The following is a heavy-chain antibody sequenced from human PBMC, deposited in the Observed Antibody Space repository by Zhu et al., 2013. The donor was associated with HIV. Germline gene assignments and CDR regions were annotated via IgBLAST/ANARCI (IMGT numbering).Heavy chain of an antibody. Sequence: QVQLVQSGAEVKKPGASVKVSCKASGYTFTGYYMHWVRQAPGQGLEWMGWINPNSGGTNYAQKFQGWVTMTRDTSISTAYMGLSRLRSDDTAVYYCARGPLGIVASTEAFDIWGQGTMVTVSS. CDR2: INPNSGGT. J-gene: IGHJ3*02. D-gene: IGHD1-26*01. V-gene: IGHV1-2*04. CDR3: ARGPLGIVASTEAFDI. CDR1: GYTFTGYY.